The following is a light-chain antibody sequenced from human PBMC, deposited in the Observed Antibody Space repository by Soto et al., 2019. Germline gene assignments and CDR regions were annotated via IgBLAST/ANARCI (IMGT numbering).Light chain of an antibody. J-gene: IGKJ2*01. CDR1: QSVLYSSNNKNY. Sequence: DIVMTQSPDSLAVSLGERATINCKSSQSVLYSSNNKNYLAWYQQKPGQPPKLLIYWASTRESGVPDRFSGSGSGTDFTLTISILQAEDVAVYYCQQYYSTPYTFGQGTKLAIK. V-gene: IGKV4-1*01. CDR2: WAS. CDR3: QQYYSTPYT.